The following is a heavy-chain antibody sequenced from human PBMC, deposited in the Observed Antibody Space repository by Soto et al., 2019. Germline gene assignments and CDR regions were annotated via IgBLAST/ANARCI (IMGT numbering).Heavy chain of an antibody. D-gene: IGHD3-3*01. V-gene: IGHV1-69*06. CDR1: GGTFSSYA. CDR2: IIPIFGTA. Sequence: QVQLVQSGAEVKKPGSSVKVSCKASGGTFSSYAISWVRQAPVQGLEWMGGIIPIFGTANYAQKFQGRVTITPDKSTSTAYMELSSLRSEDTAVYYCARGVVSYYDFWSGYYRDGMDVWGQGTTVTVSS. CDR3: ARGVVSYYDFWSGYYRDGMDV. J-gene: IGHJ6*02.